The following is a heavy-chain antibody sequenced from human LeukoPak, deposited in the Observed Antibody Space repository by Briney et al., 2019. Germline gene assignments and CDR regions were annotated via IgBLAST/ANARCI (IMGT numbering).Heavy chain of an antibody. J-gene: IGHJ4*02. Sequence: GASVKVSCKASGYTFTGYYMHWVRQAPGQGLEWMGWINPNSGGTNYAQKFQGRVTMTRDTSISTAYMELSRLRSDDTAVYYCARSRVDIVATYWGNSAAGEFDYWGQGTLVTVSS. V-gene: IGHV1-2*02. CDR3: ARSRVDIVATYWGNSAAGEFDY. CDR1: GYTFTGYY. CDR2: INPNSGGT. D-gene: IGHD5-12*01.